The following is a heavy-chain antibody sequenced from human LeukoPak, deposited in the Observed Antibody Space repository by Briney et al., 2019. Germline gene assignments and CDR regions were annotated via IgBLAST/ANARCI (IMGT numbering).Heavy chain of an antibody. Sequence: GGSLRLSCAASGFTFSSYWMSWVRQAPGKGLEWVANINQGGSDKPYVGSVKGRFTISRDNANNSLYLQMNSLRAEDTAVYYCVRESRSGSYSGYWGQGTLVTVSS. V-gene: IGHV3-7*01. CDR1: GFTFSSYW. CDR3: VRESRSGSYSGY. J-gene: IGHJ4*02. D-gene: IGHD1-26*01. CDR2: INQGGSDK.